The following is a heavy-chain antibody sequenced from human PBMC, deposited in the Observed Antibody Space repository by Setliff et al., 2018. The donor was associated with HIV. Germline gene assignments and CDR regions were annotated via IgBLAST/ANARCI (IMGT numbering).Heavy chain of an antibody. D-gene: IGHD4-17*01. Sequence: GASVKVSCKATGYPFSGYGISWVRQAPGQGLEWMGWISAYSGDTNYAQKCQSRLTMTTDTSTSTAYMKLGGLRSDDTAMYYCARAGGSYCDFGWYLRFWGQGTLVTVSS. CDR1: GYPFSGYG. CDR2: ISAYSGDT. V-gene: IGHV1-18*01. J-gene: IGHJ1*01. CDR3: ARAGGSYCDFGWYLRF.